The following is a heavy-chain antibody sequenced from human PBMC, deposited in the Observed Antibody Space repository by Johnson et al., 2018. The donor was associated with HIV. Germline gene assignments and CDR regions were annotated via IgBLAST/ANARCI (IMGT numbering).Heavy chain of an antibody. CDR1: GFTFSSYG. Sequence: QVQLVESGGGVVQPGGSLRLSCAASGFTFSSYGMHWVRQAPGKGLEWVAFIRYDGSNKYYADSVKGRFTISRDNSKNTLYLQMNSLRAEDTALYYCAKDKRGYSSSWYSAFDIWGQGTMVTVSS. D-gene: IGHD6-13*01. CDR3: AKDKRGYSSSWYSAFDI. V-gene: IGHV3-30*02. CDR2: IRYDGSNK. J-gene: IGHJ3*02.